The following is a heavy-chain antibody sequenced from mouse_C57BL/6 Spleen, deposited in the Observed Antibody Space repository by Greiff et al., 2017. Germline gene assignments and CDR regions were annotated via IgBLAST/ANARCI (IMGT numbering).Heavy chain of an antibody. D-gene: IGHD2-3*01. CDR2: IYPRSGNT. Sequence: VQLQQSGAELARPGASVKLSCKASGYTFTSYGISWVKQRTGQGLEWIGEIYPRSGNTYYNEKFKGKATLTADKSSSTAYMQLSSLTSEDSAVYFCAREGLDGIYAMDYWGQGTSVTVSS. CDR1: GYTFTSYG. CDR3: AREGLDGIYAMDY. J-gene: IGHJ4*01. V-gene: IGHV1-81*01.